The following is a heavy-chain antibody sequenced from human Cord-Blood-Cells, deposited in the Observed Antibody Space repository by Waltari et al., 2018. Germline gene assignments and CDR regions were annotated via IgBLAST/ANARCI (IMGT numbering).Heavy chain of an antibody. Sequence: QVQLQQWGAGLLKPSETLSLTCAVYGGSFSGYYWSWIRQPPGKGLEWIGDINHSGSTNYNPSLKSRVTISVDTSKNQFSLKLSSVTAADTAVYYCARVISGAAAGPFDPWGQGTLVTVSS. CDR3: ARVISGAAAGPFDP. CDR1: GGSFSGYY. J-gene: IGHJ5*02. CDR2: INHSGST. D-gene: IGHD6-13*01. V-gene: IGHV4-34*01.